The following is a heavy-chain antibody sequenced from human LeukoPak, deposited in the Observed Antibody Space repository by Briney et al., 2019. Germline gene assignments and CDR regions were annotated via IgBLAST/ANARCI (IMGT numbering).Heavy chain of an antibody. CDR2: IIPIFGTA. D-gene: IGHD7-27*01. CDR3: ARGAGDRNYYYYYMDV. CDR1: GGTFSSYA. J-gene: IGHJ6*03. V-gene: IGHV1-69*05. Sequence: SVKVSCKASGGTFSSYAISWVRQAPGQGLEWMGGIIPIFGTANYAQKFQGRVTITTDESTSTAYMELSSLRSEDTAVYYCARGAGDRNYYYYYMDVWGKGTTVTVSS.